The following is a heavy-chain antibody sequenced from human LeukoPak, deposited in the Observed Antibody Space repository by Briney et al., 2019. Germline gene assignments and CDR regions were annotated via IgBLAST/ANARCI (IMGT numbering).Heavy chain of an antibody. CDR1: GGSISGYY. V-gene: IGHV4-34*01. CDR3: ARSDYGSGNYYWSLDY. CDR2: IHHSGSA. D-gene: IGHD3-10*01. J-gene: IGHJ4*02. Sequence: SETLSLTCAVYGGSISGYYWSWIRQPPGKGLEWIAEIHHSGSANYNPSLKSRVTISIDTSKNQFSLKLSSVTAADTAVYYCARSDYGSGNYYWSLDYWGQRTLVTVSS.